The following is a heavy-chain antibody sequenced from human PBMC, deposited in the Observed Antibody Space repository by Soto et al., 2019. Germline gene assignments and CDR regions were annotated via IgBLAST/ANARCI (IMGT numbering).Heavy chain of an antibody. CDR3: ARGGGYDFWSGYTRNNWFDP. D-gene: IGHD3-3*01. CDR1: GGSISSGGYY. CDR2: IYYSGST. V-gene: IGHV4-31*03. J-gene: IGHJ5*02. Sequence: QVQLQESGPGLVKPSQTLSLTCTVSGGSISSGGYYWSWIRQHPGKGLEWIGYIYYSGSTYYNPSLKSRVTISVDTSQNQFSLKLSSVTAADTAVYYCARGGGYDFWSGYTRNNWFDPWGQGTLVTVSS.